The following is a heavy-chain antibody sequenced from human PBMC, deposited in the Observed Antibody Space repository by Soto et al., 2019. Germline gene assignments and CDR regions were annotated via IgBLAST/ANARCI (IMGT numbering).Heavy chain of an antibody. D-gene: IGHD3-3*01. V-gene: IGHV1-2*04. J-gene: IGHJ5*02. CDR3: ARSRGPYYDFWSGYFPSEYWFDP. CDR2: INPNSGGT. Sequence: QVQLVQSGAEVKKPGASVKVSCKASGYTFTGYYMHWVRQAPGQGLEWMGWINPNSGGTNYAQKFQGWVTMTRDTSISTAYMELSRLRSDDTAVYYCARSRGPYYDFWSGYFPSEYWFDPWGQGTPVTVSS. CDR1: GYTFTGYY.